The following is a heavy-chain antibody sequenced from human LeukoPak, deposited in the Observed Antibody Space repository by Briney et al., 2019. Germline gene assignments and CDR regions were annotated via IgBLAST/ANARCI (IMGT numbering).Heavy chain of an antibody. V-gene: IGHV4-39*01. Sequence: SETLSLTCTVSGGSISSSSYYWGWIRQPPGKGLEWIGSIYYSGSTYYNPSLKSRVTISVDTSKNQFSLKLSSVTAADTAVYYCARHYYYDSSGYYYVSIWFDYWAREPWSPSPQ. CDR1: GGSISSSSYY. CDR3: ARHYYYDSSGYYYVSIWFDY. J-gene: IGHJ4*02. D-gene: IGHD3-22*01. CDR2: IYYSGST.